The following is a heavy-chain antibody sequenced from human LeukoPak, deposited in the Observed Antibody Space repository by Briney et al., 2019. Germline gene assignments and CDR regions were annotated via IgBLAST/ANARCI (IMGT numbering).Heavy chain of an antibody. CDR2: IRVRSNYI. CDR1: GYTFSSYS. CDR3: VRLRRNSDTSGFYYYYDF. J-gene: IGHJ4*02. V-gene: IGHV3-21*01. Sequence: GSLRLSCLASGYTFSSYSINWVRQAPGKGLEWVSSIRVRSNYIYYADSVRGRFRISRDDARDSLYLQMNSLRAEDTAVYYCVRLRRNSDTSGFYYYYDFWGQGTLVTVSS. D-gene: IGHD3-22*01.